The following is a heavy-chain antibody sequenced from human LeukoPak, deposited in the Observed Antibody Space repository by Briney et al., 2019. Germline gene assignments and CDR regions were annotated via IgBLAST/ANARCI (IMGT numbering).Heavy chain of an antibody. CDR3: ARAVAAAGQGYYFDY. Sequence: GGSLRLSCAASGFTVSSNYMSWVRQAPGKGLEWVSVIYSGGSTYYADSVKGRFTISRDNSKNTLYLQMNSLRAEDTAVYYCARAVAAAGQGYYFDYWGQGTLVTVSS. CDR2: IYSGGST. V-gene: IGHV3-53*01. J-gene: IGHJ4*02. D-gene: IGHD6-13*01. CDR1: GFTVSSNY.